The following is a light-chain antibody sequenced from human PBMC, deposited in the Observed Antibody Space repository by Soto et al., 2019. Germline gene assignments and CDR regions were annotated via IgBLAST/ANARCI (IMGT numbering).Light chain of an antibody. CDR1: SSDVGSYNL. J-gene: IGLJ2*01. CDR3: CLYAGSSTVV. Sequence: QSALTQPASVSGSPGQSITISCTGTSSDVGSYNLVSWYQQHPGKAPKLMIYEGSKRPSGVSNRFSGSKSGNTASLTISWLQAEDEADYYCCLYAGSSTVVFGGGTKVTVL. CDR2: EGS. V-gene: IGLV2-23*01.